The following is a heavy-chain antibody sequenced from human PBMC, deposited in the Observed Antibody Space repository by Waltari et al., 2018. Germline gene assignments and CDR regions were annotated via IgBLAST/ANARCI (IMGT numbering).Heavy chain of an antibody. V-gene: IGHV3-23*04. D-gene: IGHD2-21*01. CDR3: AKDKAYCGGDCYPRWFDP. CDR2: ISGSGGST. CDR1: GFTFSSYA. J-gene: IGHJ5*02. Sequence: EVQLVESGGGLVQPGGSLRLSCAASGFTFSSYAMSWVRQAPGKGLEWVSAISGSGGSTYYADSVKGRFTISRDNSKNTLYLQMNSLRAEDTAVYYCAKDKAYCGGDCYPRWFDPWGQGTLVTVSS.